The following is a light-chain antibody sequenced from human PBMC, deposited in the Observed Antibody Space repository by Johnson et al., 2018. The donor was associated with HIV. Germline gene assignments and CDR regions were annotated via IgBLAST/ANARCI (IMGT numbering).Light chain of an antibody. V-gene: IGLV1-51*01. CDR1: SSNIGNNY. J-gene: IGLJ1*01. CDR2: DNN. Sequence: QLVLTQPPSVSAAPGQKVTISCSGSSSNIGNNYVSWYKQLPGTAPKLLIYDNNKRPSGIPDRFSGSKSGTSATLGITGLQTGDEADYYCGTWDSSLSAYVFGTGTKVTVL. CDR3: GTWDSSLSAYV.